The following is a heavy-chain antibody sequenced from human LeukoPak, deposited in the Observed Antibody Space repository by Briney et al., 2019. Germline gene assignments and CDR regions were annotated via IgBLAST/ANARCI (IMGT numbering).Heavy chain of an antibody. Sequence: GGSLRLSCAASGVIFSHAWMCWVRQVPGRGVGWVGRIIIKTDVGTPEYAAPVKGRISIARVDSKNTLSLQMTSLTPEDTAVYYCTTCSGWHFEWWGHGTPVTASS. D-gene: IGHD6-19*01. CDR3: TTCSGWHFEW. CDR1: GVIFSHAW. V-gene: IGHV3-15*01. J-gene: IGHJ4*01. CDR2: IIIKTDVGTP.